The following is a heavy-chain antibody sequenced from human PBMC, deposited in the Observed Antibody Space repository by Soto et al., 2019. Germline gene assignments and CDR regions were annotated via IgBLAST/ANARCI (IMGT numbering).Heavy chain of an antibody. J-gene: IGHJ4*02. D-gene: IGHD3-3*01. CDR2: ISSSGSTI. CDR1: EFTFSSYE. Sequence: GGSLRLSCAASEFTFSSYEMNRVRQAPGKGLEWVSDISSSGSTIYYEDSVKGRFTISRDNAKNSLYLQMNSLRAEDTAVYYCARGPRVVTPYIDYWGQGTLVTVSS. CDR3: ARGPRVVTPYIDY. V-gene: IGHV3-48*03.